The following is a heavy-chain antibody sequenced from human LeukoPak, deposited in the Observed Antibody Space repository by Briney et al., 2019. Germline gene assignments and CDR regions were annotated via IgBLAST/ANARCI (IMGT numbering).Heavy chain of an antibody. D-gene: IGHD3-22*01. J-gene: IGHJ4*02. V-gene: IGHV3-23*01. Sequence: GGSLRLSCAASGLTFASYAMSWVRQAPGKGLEWVSGISDSVGSTYYADSVKGRFTISRDNSKNTLYLQMNSLRAEDTAVYYCAKISHYSDSSGYYNIWYFDYWGQGTWSPSPQ. CDR2: ISDSVGST. CDR3: AKISHYSDSSGYYNIWYFDY. CDR1: GLTFASYA.